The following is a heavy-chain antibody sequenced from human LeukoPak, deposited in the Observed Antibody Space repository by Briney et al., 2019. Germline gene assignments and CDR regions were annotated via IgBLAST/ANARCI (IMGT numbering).Heavy chain of an antibody. CDR1: GDSISKDYYR. Sequence: SETLSLTCTVSGDSISKDYYRWAWIRQPPGKGLEWIGTIYNNANTYYNPPLESRVTMSVDTSKNQISLTLTSVTAADTAVYYCARDHIDGFNSNNWFDPWGQGTLVTVSS. D-gene: IGHD5-24*01. CDR2: IYNNANT. V-gene: IGHV4-39*07. CDR3: ARDHIDGFNSNNWFDP. J-gene: IGHJ5*02.